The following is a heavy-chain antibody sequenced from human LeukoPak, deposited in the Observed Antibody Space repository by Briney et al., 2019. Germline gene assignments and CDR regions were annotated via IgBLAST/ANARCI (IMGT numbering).Heavy chain of an antibody. J-gene: IGHJ6*02. CDR3: ARDQGLTAPPPYGLDV. V-gene: IGHV1-69*04. CDR2: IIPVLNIT. Sequence: ASVKVSCKTSGGTFSSSAITWVRQAPGQGLEWMGRIIPVLNITSYAQKFQGRVTITADTPTSTVYMELSSLRSEETAVYYCARDQGLTAPPPYGLDVWGQGTTVIVSS. CDR1: GGTFSSSA. D-gene: IGHD4/OR15-4a*01.